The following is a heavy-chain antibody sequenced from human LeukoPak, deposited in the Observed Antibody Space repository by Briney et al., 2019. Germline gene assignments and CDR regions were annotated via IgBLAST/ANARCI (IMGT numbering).Heavy chain of an antibody. D-gene: IGHD3-22*01. CDR3: AREGSSGYYFDY. Sequence: GGSLRLSCAASGFTFSSYSMNWVRQAPGKGLEWASSISRSSSYIYYADSVKGRFTISRDNAKNSLYLQMNSLRAEDTAVYYCAREGSSGYYFDYWGQGTLVTVSS. CDR1: GFTFSSYS. CDR2: ISRSSSYI. J-gene: IGHJ4*02. V-gene: IGHV3-21*01.